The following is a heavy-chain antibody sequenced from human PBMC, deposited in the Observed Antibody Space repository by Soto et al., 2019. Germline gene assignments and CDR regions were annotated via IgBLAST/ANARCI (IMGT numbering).Heavy chain of an antibody. D-gene: IGHD3-3*01. V-gene: IGHV3-21*01. Sequence: GGSLRLSCAASGFTFSSYSMSWVRQAPGKGLEWVSSISSSSSYIYYADSVKGRFTISRDNAKNSLYLQMNSLRAEDTAVYYCAREVRNYDFWSGYFAFDIWGQGTMVTVSS. J-gene: IGHJ3*02. CDR1: GFTFSSYS. CDR3: AREVRNYDFWSGYFAFDI. CDR2: ISSSSSYI.